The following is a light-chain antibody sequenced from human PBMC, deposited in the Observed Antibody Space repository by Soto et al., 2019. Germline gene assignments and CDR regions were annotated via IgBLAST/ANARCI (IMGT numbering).Light chain of an antibody. CDR1: SSNIGKNY. J-gene: IGLJ2*01. CDR2: DNN. V-gene: IGLV1-51*01. Sequence: QSVLTQPPSVSAAPGQKVTISCSGNSSNIGKNYVSWYQQFSGTAPKVLISDNNKRASGIPDRFSGSKSGTSATLGITGLQTGDEADYYCATWDSSLSGVVFGGGTKLTVL. CDR3: ATWDSSLSGVV.